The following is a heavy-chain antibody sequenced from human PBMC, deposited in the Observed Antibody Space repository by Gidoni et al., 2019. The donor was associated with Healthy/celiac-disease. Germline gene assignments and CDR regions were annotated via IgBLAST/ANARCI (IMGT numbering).Heavy chain of an antibody. D-gene: IGHD3-10*01. Sequence: QVQLQQWGAGLLKPSETLSLTCAVYGGSFSGYYWSWIRQPPGKGLEWIGEINHSGSTNYNPSLKSRVTISVDTSKNQFSLKLSSVTAADTAVYYCARGGRDSGSYYKFRLGYFDYWGQGTLVTVSS. CDR2: INHSGST. V-gene: IGHV4-34*01. CDR3: ARGGRDSGSYYKFRLGYFDY. CDR1: GGSFSGYY. J-gene: IGHJ4*02.